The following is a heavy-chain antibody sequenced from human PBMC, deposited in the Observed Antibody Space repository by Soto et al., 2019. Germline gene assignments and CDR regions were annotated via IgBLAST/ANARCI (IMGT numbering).Heavy chain of an antibody. CDR1: GFTFSGDA. Sequence: GGSLRLSCAASGFTFSGDAMSWVRQAPGKGLEWVSTISGSGGSTYYADSVKGRFTISRDNSKDTLYLQMKSLRAEDTDEYYSAKDDSLFHEFYDILTGYYTFFGYFDYWGQGTLVTVSS. D-gene: IGHD3-9*01. CDR3: AKDDSLFHEFYDILTGYYTFFGYFDY. V-gene: IGHV3-23*01. J-gene: IGHJ4*02. CDR2: ISGSGGST.